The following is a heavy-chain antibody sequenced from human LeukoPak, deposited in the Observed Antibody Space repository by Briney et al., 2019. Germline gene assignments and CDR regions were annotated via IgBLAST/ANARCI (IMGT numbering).Heavy chain of an antibody. D-gene: IGHD3-16*01. J-gene: IGHJ4*01. CDR2: MNSGGTTI. CDR1: GFSISGYW. V-gene: IGHV3-74*01. CDR3: IREVQVRASASLGL. Sequence: PGGSLRLSCAASGFSISGYWRHWVRQAAGEGLVWVSRMNSGGTTINYADSVKGRFTISRDNVDNTLHLQMNSLRVEDTAVYYCIREVQVRASASLGLWGQGTLVTVSS.